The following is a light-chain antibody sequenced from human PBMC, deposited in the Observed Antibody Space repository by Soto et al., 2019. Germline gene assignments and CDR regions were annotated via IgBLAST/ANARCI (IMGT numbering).Light chain of an antibody. Sequence: EIVLTQSPCTLSLSPGERATPSCRASQSVSSSYLAWYQQKPGQAPRLLIYDASNRATGIPARFSGSGSGTDFTLTISSLEPEDFAVYYCQQRSSWITFGQGTRLEI. V-gene: IGKV3D-20*02. CDR3: QQRSSWIT. J-gene: IGKJ5*01. CDR1: QSVSSSY. CDR2: DAS.